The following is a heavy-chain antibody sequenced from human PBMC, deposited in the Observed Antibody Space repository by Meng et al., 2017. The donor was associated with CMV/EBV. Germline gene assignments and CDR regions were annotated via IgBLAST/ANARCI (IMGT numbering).Heavy chain of an antibody. J-gene: IGHJ4*02. D-gene: IGHD3-9*01. Sequence: SVKVSCKASGGTFSSYTISWVRQAPGQGLEWMGRIIPILGIANYAQKFQGRVTITADKSTSTAYMELSSPRSEDTAVYYCAREGIRYFDWLLPGYYFDYWGQGTLVTVSS. CDR3: AREGIRYFDWLLPGYYFDY. V-gene: IGHV1-69*04. CDR2: IIPILGIA. CDR1: GGTFSSYT.